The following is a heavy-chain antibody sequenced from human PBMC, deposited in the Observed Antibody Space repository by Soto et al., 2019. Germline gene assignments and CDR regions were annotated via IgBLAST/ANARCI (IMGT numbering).Heavy chain of an antibody. CDR1: GFTFSSYW. CDR3: ARQTYYYGMDV. V-gene: IGHV3-74*01. Sequence: GGSLRLSCAASGFTFSSYWMHWVRQAPGKGLVWASRINSDGSSTSYADSVKGRFTISRDNAKNTLYPQMNSLRAEDTAVYYCARQTYYYGMDVWGQGTTVTVSS. J-gene: IGHJ6*02. CDR2: INSDGSST.